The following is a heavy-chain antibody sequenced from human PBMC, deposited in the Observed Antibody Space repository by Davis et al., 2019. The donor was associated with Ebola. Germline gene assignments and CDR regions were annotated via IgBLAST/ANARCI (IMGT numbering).Heavy chain of an antibody. J-gene: IGHJ5*02. V-gene: IGHV4-34*01. D-gene: IGHD2-8*01. CDR1: GASFRGYY. CDR2: INHSGST. CDR3: ARRSVGGNGWIDP. Sequence: SETLSLTCAVYGASFRGYYWSWIGQPPGKGLEWIGEINHSGSTNYNPSLKSRVTISVDTSKNQFSLKLSSVTAADTAVYYCARRSVGGNGWIDPWGQGTLVTVSS.